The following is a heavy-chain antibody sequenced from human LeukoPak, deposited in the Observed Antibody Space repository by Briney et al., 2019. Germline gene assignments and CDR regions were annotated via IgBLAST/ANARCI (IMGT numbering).Heavy chain of an antibody. D-gene: IGHD3-16*02. J-gene: IGHJ3*02. CDR1: GGSISSGGYY. CDR2: IYYSGST. V-gene: IGHV4-31*03. CDR3: ARAGLGGITFGGVIVFAFDI. Sequence: SQTLSLTCTVSGGSISSGGYYWSWIRQHPGKGLEWIGYIYYSGSTYYNPSLKSRVTISVDTSKSQFSLKLSSVTAADTAVYYCARAGLGGITFGGVIVFAFDIWGQGTMVTVSS.